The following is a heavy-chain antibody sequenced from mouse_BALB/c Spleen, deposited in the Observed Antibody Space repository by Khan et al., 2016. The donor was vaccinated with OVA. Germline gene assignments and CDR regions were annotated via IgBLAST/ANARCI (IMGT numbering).Heavy chain of an antibody. V-gene: IGHV2-6-4*01. J-gene: IGHJ1*01. Sequence: QVQLKESGPGLVAPSQSLSITCTVSGFSLSRYSVHWVRQPPGKGLEWLGLMWSGGSTDSNSALKSRLSISKDNSKSQVFLKLNSLQTDDTATYYCARNRDGGSYWYFDVWGAGTTVTVSS. CDR3: ARNRDGGSYWYFDV. CDR2: MWSGGST. D-gene: IGHD3-3*01. CDR1: GFSLSRYS.